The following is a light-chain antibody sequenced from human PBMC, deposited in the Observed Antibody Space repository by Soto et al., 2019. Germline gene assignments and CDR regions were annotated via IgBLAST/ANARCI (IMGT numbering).Light chain of an antibody. CDR3: QQYDHPPATLT. J-gene: IGKJ4*01. CDR2: DAS. Sequence: DIQMTQSPSSLSASVGDRVTIACQASQDISYYLNWYQQKPGKAPELLIYDASSLEKGVPSRFSGSGSGTDFTFTISSLQPEDSATAYCQQYDHPPATLTFGGGTQVEIK. V-gene: IGKV1-33*01. CDR1: QDISYY.